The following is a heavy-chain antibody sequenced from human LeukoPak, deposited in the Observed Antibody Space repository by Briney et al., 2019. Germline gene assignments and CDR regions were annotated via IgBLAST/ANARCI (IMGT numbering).Heavy chain of an antibody. J-gene: IGHJ4*02. CDR2: IYSGGST. V-gene: IGHV3-53*01. CDR1: GFTVSSNY. Sequence: GGSLRLSCAASGFTVSSNYMSWVRQAPGKGLEWVSVIYSGGSTYYADSVKGRFTISRDNAKNSLYLQMNSLRAEDTAVYYCARESGNVLRFLEWLSATDYWGQGTLVTVSS. D-gene: IGHD3-3*01. CDR3: ARESGNVLRFLEWLSATDY.